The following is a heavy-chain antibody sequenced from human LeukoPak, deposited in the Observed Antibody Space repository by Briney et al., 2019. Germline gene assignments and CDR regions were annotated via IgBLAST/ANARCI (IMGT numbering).Heavy chain of an antibody. CDR3: ARDNSARDEAWWFNP. D-gene: IGHD5-24*01. J-gene: IGHJ5*02. V-gene: IGHV1-46*01. CDR1: GYTFTSNY. Sequence: ASVKLSCTAFGYTFTSNYMHWVRQAPGQGPEWMRVISPSGGSTTYAQKFQGRVTLTRDMSTSTDYLELSSLRSEDTAVYYCARDNSARDEAWWFNPWGQGTLVTVSS. CDR2: ISPSGGST.